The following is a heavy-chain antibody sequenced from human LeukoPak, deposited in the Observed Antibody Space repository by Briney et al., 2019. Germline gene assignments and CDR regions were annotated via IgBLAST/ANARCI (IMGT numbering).Heavy chain of an antibody. CDR1: GFTFSSYG. V-gene: IGHV3-30*02. Sequence: PGGSLRLSCAASGFTFSSYGMHWVRQAPGKGLEWVAFIRYDGSNKYYADSVKGRFTISRDNSKNTLYLQMNSLRAEDTAVYYCAKDRKQWPVDAFDIWGQGTMVTVSS. J-gene: IGHJ3*02. CDR3: AKDRKQWPVDAFDI. CDR2: IRYDGSNK. D-gene: IGHD6-19*01.